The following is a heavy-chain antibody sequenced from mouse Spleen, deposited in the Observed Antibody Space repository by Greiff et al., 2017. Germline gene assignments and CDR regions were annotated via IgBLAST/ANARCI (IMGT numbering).Heavy chain of an antibody. D-gene: IGHD1-1*01. CDR3: ARDYYDGSYPHWYFDV. V-gene: IGHV1-81*01. J-gene: IGHJ1*01. CDR2: IYPRSGNT. CDR1: GYTFTSYG. Sequence: VKLMESGAELARPGASVKLSCKASGYTFTSYGISWVKQRTGQGLEWIGEIYPRSGNTYYNEKFKGKATLTADKSSSTAYMELRSLTSEDSAVYFCARDYYDGSYPHWYFDVWGAGTTVTVSS.